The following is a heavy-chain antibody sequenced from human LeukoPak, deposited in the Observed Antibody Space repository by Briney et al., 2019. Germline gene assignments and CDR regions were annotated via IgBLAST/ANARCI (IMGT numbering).Heavy chain of an antibody. CDR2: IISSGTNI. D-gene: IGHD6-19*01. CDR1: GFTFSTCT. CDR3: ARGKYSSAWSDY. Sequence: PGGSLRLSCAASGFTFSTCTMNWVRQAPGKGLEWVSSIISSGTNIYYADAVKGRFTISRDNAKNSLYLQMNSLRADDTAVYYCARGKYSSAWSDYWGQGTLVTVSS. J-gene: IGHJ4*02. V-gene: IGHV3-21*01.